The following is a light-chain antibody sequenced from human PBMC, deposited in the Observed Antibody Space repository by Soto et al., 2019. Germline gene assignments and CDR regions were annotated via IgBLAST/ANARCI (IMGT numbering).Light chain of an antibody. Sequence: EIVMTQSPATLSVSPGEGATVSCRASQSVSSHLAWYQHKPGQAPRLLFYDASTRATGIPARFSGSGSGTEFTLTISSLQSEDFGLYYCHQYDYWPLTFGGGTKVEMK. J-gene: IGKJ4*01. V-gene: IGKV3-15*01. CDR2: DAS. CDR1: QSVSSH. CDR3: HQYDYWPLT.